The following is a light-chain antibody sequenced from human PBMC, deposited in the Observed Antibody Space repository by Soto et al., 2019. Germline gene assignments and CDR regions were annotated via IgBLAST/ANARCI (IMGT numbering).Light chain of an antibody. CDR1: QSISSY. J-gene: IGKJ1*01. V-gene: IGKV1-39*01. CDR3: QQSYSTPLT. Sequence: IQMTQSPSSLSASVGDRVTITCRASQSISSYLNWYQQKPGKAPKLLIYAASSLQSGVPSRFSGSGSGTDFTLTISGLQPEDVATYYCQQSYSTPLTLGQGTKVDIK. CDR2: AAS.